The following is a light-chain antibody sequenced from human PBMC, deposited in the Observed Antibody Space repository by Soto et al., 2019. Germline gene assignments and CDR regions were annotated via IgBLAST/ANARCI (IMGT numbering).Light chain of an antibody. CDR1: QTVYSD. V-gene: IGKV3-15*01. CDR3: QQYHNWPLT. J-gene: IGKJ1*01. Sequence: EIVMTQSPATLSVSPGEGATLSCRASQTVYSDLAWYQQKPGQAPGLLIYGAFTRASGISARFGGSGSGTEFTLTISSLQSEDFAVYYCQQYHNWPLTFGQGTKV. CDR2: GAF.